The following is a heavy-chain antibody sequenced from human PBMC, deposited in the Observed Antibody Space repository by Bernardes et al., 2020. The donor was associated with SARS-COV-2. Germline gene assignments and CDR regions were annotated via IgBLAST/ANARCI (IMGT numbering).Heavy chain of an antibody. D-gene: IGHD3-22*01. CDR1: DDSIRNFY. J-gene: IGHJ4*02. CDR2: THYTGNS. Sequence: SESLSLTCTVSDDSIRNFYWSWIRQPPGKRLEWIGYTHYTGNSNSNYNPSLKSRVTMSLDTSKNQFSLKLNSVTAADTAIYYCARSRHGSGDYYEALGGQGTLVTVSS. V-gene: IGHV4-59*01. CDR3: ARSRHGSGDYYEAL.